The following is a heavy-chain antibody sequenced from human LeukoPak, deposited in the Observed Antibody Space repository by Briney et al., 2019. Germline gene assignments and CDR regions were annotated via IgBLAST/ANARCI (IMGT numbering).Heavy chain of an antibody. CDR2: IYYSGIT. CDR3: ARDSKKSDIVPAAIHRHYMDV. V-gene: IGHV4-61*08. CDR1: GGSISSGGYY. J-gene: IGHJ6*03. Sequence: SETLSLTCTVSGGSISSGGYYWSWIRQPPGKGLEWIGYIYYSGITNYNPSLKSRVTISIDTSKNQFSLKLSSVTAADTAVYYCARDSKKSDIVPAAIHRHYMDVWGKGTTVTVSS. D-gene: IGHD2-2*02.